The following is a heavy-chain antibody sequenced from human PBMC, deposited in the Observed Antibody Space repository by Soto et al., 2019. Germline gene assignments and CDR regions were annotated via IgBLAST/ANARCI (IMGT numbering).Heavy chain of an antibody. Sequence: ASVKVSCKASGGTFSSYAISWVRQAPGQGLEWMGGIIPIFGTANYAQKFQGRVTITADESTSTAYMELSSLRSEDTAVYYCARGGELLRGEYYFDYWGQGTLVTVS. J-gene: IGHJ4*02. D-gene: IGHD1-26*01. CDR3: ARGGELLRGEYYFDY. V-gene: IGHV1-69*13. CDR2: IIPIFGTA. CDR1: GGTFSSYA.